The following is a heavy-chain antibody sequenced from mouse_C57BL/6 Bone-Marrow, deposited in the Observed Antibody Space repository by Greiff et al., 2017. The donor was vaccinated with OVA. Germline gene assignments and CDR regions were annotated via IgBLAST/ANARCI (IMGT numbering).Heavy chain of an antibody. V-gene: IGHV3-8*01. J-gene: IGHJ2*01. CDR2: ISYSGST. Sequence: EVKLLESGPGLAKPSQTLSLTCSVTGYSITSDYWNWIRKFPGNKLEYMGYISYSGSTYYNPSLKSRISITRDTSKNQYYLQLNSVTTEDTATYDCARSRQLRPVYFDYWGQGTTLTVSS. D-gene: IGHD3-2*02. CDR3: ARSRQLRPVYFDY. CDR1: GYSITSDY.